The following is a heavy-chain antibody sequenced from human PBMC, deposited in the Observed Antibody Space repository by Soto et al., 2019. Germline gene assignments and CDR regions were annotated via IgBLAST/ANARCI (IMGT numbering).Heavy chain of an antibody. Sequence: SETLSLTCTVSGGPIRGYHWSWIRQPPGKGLEWIGYISYGGNTDYSPSLKSRVTISIDTSKTQFSLRLISVTAADTAVYYCARGLRGGYPTYYYYGTDVWGQGTTVTVSS. V-gene: IGHV4-59*01. CDR3: ARGLRGGYPTYYYYGTDV. J-gene: IGHJ6*02. D-gene: IGHD1-26*01. CDR2: ISYGGNT. CDR1: GGPIRGYH.